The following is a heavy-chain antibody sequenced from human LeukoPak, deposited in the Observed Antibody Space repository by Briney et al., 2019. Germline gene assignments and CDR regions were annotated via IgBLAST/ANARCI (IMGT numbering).Heavy chain of an antibody. CDR3: ARHRSGGSQDDAFDI. J-gene: IGHJ3*02. Sequence: GGSLRLSCAASGFSFSYYSMNWVRQVPGKGLEWVSFISSSGGYMYYADSLKGRFTISRDNAKNSLFLQMNSLRAEDTAVYYCARHRSGGSQDDAFDIWGQGTMVTVSS. CDR2: ISSSGGYM. V-gene: IGHV3-21*01. D-gene: IGHD2-15*01. CDR1: GFSFSYYS.